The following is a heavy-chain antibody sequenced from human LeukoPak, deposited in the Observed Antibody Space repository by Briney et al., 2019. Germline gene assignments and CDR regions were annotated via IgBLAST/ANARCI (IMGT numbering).Heavy chain of an antibody. CDR3: ARQLKLIPAATLDY. CDR2: IYDGGSA. J-gene: IGHJ4*02. CDR1: GGSISTYY. Sequence: PSETLSLTCTVSGGSISTYYWSWIRQPPGKELEWIASIYDGGSAYYNPSLNSRVTISVDTSENHFSLKLRSVTAADTAIYFCARQLKLIPAATLDYWGQGTLVTVSS. V-gene: IGHV4-59*05. D-gene: IGHD2-2*01.